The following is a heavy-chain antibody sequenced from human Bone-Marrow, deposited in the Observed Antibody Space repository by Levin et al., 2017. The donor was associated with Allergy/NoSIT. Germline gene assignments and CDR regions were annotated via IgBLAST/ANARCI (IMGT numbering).Heavy chain of an antibody. CDR2: ISYDGSNK. D-gene: IGHD3-10*01. CDR1: GFTFSSYG. J-gene: IGHJ4*02. CDR3: ARGDNYYGSGSPWGVFDY. Sequence: GGSLRLSCAASGFTFSSYGMHWVRQAPGKGLEWVAVISYDGSNKYYADSVKGRFTISRDNSKNTLYLQMNSLRAEDTAVYYCARGDNYYGSGSPWGVFDYWGQGTLVTVSS. V-gene: IGHV3-30*03.